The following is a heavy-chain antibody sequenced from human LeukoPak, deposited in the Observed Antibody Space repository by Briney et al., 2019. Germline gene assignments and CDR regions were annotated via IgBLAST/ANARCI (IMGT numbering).Heavy chain of an antibody. CDR3: AKDMGSGYYYSHYYFDY. CDR1: GFTFDDYA. J-gene: IGHJ4*02. V-gene: IGHV3-43*02. D-gene: IGHD3-22*01. Sequence: PGGSLRLSCAASGFTFDDYAMHWVRQAPGKGLEWVSLISGDGGSIYYADSVKGRFTVSRDNSKNSLYLQMNSLRTEDTALYYCAKDMGSGYYYSHYYFDYWGQGTLVTVSS. CDR2: ISGDGGSI.